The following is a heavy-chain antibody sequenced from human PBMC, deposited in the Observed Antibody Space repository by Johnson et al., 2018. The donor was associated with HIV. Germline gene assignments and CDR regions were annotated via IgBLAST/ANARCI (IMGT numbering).Heavy chain of an antibody. Sequence: QVQLVESGGGVMQPGKSLRLSCEASGFTFRSYAMHWVRQAPGKGLEWVAVITYDGRNKYYTDSVKGRFIISRDNSKNTLYLQMNSLRAEDTAVYYCAREGGQWLVLVDAFDIWGQGTMVTVSS. V-gene: IGHV3-30*04. CDR2: ITYDGRNK. CDR3: AREGGQWLVLVDAFDI. J-gene: IGHJ3*02. D-gene: IGHD6-19*01. CDR1: GFTFRSYA.